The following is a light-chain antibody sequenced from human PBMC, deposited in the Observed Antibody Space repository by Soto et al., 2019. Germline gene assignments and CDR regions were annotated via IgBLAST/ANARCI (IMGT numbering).Light chain of an antibody. CDR3: QQSYNTLWT. V-gene: IGKV1-39*01. CDR1: QSISTY. J-gene: IGKJ1*01. Sequence: DIQMTQSPSSLSASVGDRVTITCRASQSISTYLNWYQQTPGKPPKLLIYAASTLQSGVPSRFRGSGSGTDFTLTISSLQPEDFATYYCQQSYNTLWTFGQGTKLEIK. CDR2: AAS.